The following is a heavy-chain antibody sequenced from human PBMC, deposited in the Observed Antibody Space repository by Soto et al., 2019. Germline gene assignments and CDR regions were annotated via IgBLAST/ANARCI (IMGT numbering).Heavy chain of an antibody. J-gene: IGHJ4*02. CDR3: ARADYDSSGYYYYFDY. V-gene: IGHV4-31*03. Sequence: SETLSLTCTVSGGSISSGGYYWSWIRQHPGKGLEWIGYIYYSGSTYYNPSLKSRVTISVDTSKNQFSLKLSSVTAADTAVYYCARADYDSSGYYYYFDYWGQGTLVTVSS. CDR2: IYYSGST. D-gene: IGHD3-22*01. CDR1: GGSISSGGYY.